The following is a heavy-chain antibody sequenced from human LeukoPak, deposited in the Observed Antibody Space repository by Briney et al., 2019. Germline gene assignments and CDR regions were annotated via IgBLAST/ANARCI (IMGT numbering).Heavy chain of an antibody. CDR3: ARDYLYSGYDH. V-gene: IGHV3-30*02. D-gene: IGHD5-12*01. CDR1: GYKFTDHG. J-gene: IGHJ5*02. Sequence: GGSLRPSCGASGYKFTDHGMHWVRQAPGKGLEWVTFIRYDGSNQYYTDSVKGRFTISRDNAKNSLYLQMNSLRAEDTAVYYCARDYLYSGYDHWGQGTLVTVSS. CDR2: IRYDGSNQ.